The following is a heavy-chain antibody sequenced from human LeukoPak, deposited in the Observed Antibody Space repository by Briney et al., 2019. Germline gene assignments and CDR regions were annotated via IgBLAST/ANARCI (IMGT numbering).Heavy chain of an antibody. J-gene: IGHJ3*02. D-gene: IGHD4-23*01. CDR3: ARVADYTVVQLNDAFDI. V-gene: IGHV4-4*02. CDR1: GGSISSSNW. Sequence: SGTLSLTCAVSGGSISSSNWWSWVRQPPGKGLEWIGEIYHSGSTNYNPSLKSRVTISVDTSKNQFSLKLSSVTAADTAVYYCARVADYTVVQLNDAFDIWGQGTMVTVSS. CDR2: IYHSGST.